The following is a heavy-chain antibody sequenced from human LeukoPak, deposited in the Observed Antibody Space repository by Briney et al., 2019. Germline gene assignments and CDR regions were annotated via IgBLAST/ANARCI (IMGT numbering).Heavy chain of an antibody. CDR1: GYTFTSYD. D-gene: IGHD2/OR15-2a*01. CDR2: MNPNSGNT. V-gene: IGHV1-8*03. Sequence: ASVKVSCRASGYTFTSYDINWVRQATGQGLEWMGWMNPNSGNTGYAQKFQGRVTITRNTSISTAYMELSSLRAEDTAVYYCTRDSTTFRFGYWGQGPLVPVSS. J-gene: IGHJ4*02. CDR3: TRDSTTFRFGY.